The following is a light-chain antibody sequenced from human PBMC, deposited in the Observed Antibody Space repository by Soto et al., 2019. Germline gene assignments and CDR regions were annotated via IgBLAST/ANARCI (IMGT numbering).Light chain of an antibody. CDR2: EGS. CDR1: SSDVGSYNL. Sequence: QSVLTQPASVSGSPGQSITISCTGTSSDVGSYNLVSWYQQYPDKAPKLIIYEGSKRPSGVSNRVSGSKSGNTASLTISGLQAEDEADYYCCSFALGSTLIFGGGTKLTVL. CDR3: CSFALGSTLI. V-gene: IGLV2-23*01. J-gene: IGLJ2*01.